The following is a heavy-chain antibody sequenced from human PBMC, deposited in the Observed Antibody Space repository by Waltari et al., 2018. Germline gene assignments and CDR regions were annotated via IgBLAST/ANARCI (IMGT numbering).Heavy chain of an antibody. D-gene: IGHD3-10*01. J-gene: IGHJ3*02. Sequence: EVQLVASGGVVVQPGGSLSLSCAASGVTSEVYAMHWVCHAPGKGLEWVSLISWDGGSTYYADSVKGRFTISRDNSKNSLYLQMNSLRAEDTALYYCAKSPGEVDAFDIWGQGTMVTVSS. V-gene: IGHV3-43D*03. CDR3: AKSPGEVDAFDI. CDR1: GVTSEVYA. CDR2: ISWDGGST.